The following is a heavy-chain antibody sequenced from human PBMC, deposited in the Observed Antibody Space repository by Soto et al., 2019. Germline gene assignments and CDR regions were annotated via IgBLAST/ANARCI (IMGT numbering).Heavy chain of an antibody. J-gene: IGHJ4*02. CDR1: GGSFSGYY. D-gene: IGHD6-13*01. V-gene: IGHV4-34*01. CDR2: INHSGST. Sequence: QVQLQQWGAGLLKPSETLSLTCAVYGGSFSGYYWSWIRQPPGKGLEWIGEINHSGSTNYNPSLKRRVTISVDPSKNQFSLKLSSVTAADTAVYYCASDMAAAGTNFDYWGQGTLVTVSS. CDR3: ASDMAAAGTNFDY.